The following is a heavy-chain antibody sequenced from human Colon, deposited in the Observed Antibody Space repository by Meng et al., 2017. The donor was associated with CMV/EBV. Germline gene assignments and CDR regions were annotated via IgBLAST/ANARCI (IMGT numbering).Heavy chain of an antibody. CDR1: GYTFTSHG. CDR2: ISAYNTNT. CDR3: ARGDNRGHQTLRS. J-gene: IGHJ5*02. V-gene: IGHV1-18*01. Sequence: QVQLVQSGAEVTKPGASVEVSCQASGYTFTSHGISWARQAPGQGLEWMGWISAYNTNTDYAQKLQGRVTMTTDTSITTAYMDLNWLNSDDTAVYYCARGDNRGHQTLRSWGQGALVTVSS. D-gene: IGHD3-10*01.